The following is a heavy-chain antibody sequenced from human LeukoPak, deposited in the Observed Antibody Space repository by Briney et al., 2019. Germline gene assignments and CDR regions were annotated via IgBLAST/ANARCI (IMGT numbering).Heavy chain of an antibody. CDR1: GFTFSTYS. Sequence: GGSLRLSCAASGFTFSTYSMNWVRQAPGKGLEWVSGISHTGGTTYYADSVRGRFTISRDNSKNTLYLQMNSLRADDTAVYYCARHTWQWLPFDDWGQGTQVTTSS. D-gene: IGHD5-12*01. V-gene: IGHV3-23*01. CDR2: ISHTGGTT. CDR3: ARHTWQWLPFDD. J-gene: IGHJ4*02.